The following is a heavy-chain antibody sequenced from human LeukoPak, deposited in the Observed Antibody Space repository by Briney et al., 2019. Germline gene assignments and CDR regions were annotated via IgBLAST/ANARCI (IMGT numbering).Heavy chain of an antibody. J-gene: IGHJ6*02. CDR2: IYSGGST. CDR1: GFTVSSNY. Sequence: QAGGSLRLSCAASGFTVSSNYMSWVRQAPGKGLEWVSVIYSGGSTYYADSVKGRFTISRDNSKSTLYLQMNSLRAEDTAVYYCARVAAAGNYYYYGMDVWGQGTTVTVSS. CDR3: ARVAAAGNYYYYGMDV. D-gene: IGHD6-13*01. V-gene: IGHV3-66*01.